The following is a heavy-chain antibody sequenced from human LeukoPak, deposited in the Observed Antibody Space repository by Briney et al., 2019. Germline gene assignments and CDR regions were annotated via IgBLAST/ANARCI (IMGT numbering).Heavy chain of an antibody. D-gene: IGHD3-10*01. V-gene: IGHV1-46*01. J-gene: IGHJ5*02. CDR3: ARGHTIGVARGVMFDP. CDR1: GYTFTNYY. Sequence: ASVKVSCKASGYTFTNYYMHWVRQAPGQGLEWMGLINTSGGSTAYAQKFQGRVSMTRDTSTGTVFMELTNLRPEDTAVYSCARGHTIGVARGVMFDPWGQGTLVTVSS. CDR2: INTSGGST.